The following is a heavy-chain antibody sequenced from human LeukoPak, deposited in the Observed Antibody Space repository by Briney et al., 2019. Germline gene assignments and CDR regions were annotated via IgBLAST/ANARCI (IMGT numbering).Heavy chain of an antibody. CDR1: GFTFSSYA. J-gene: IGHJ4*02. Sequence: PGGSLRLSCAASGFTFSSYAMSWVRQAPGKGLEWVSAISGSGGSTYYADSVKGRFTISRDNSKNTLYLQMNSLRAEDTAVYYCASPGQWLLLGPFDYWGQGTLVTVSS. D-gene: IGHD3-3*01. V-gene: IGHV3-23*01. CDR3: ASPGQWLLLGPFDY. CDR2: ISGSGGST.